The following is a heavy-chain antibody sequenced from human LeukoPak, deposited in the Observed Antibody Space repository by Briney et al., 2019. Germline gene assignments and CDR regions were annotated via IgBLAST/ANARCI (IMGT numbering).Heavy chain of an antibody. V-gene: IGHV5-51*01. CDR3: ARQIAAPGWCWFDP. CDR1: GYRFNTYW. CDR2: IYPGDSNT. J-gene: IGHJ5*02. Sequence: GESLKISFKGSGYRFNTYWIGWVRPLPGKGLEWMGIIYPGDSNTTYSPSFQGQVTISADRSISTAYLQWNNLKASDTAIYYCARQIAAPGWCWFDPWGQGTLVTVSS. D-gene: IGHD6-13*01.